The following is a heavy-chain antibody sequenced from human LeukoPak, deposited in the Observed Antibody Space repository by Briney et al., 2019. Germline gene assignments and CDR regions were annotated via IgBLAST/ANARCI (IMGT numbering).Heavy chain of an antibody. Sequence: SGPTLVNPTQTLTVTCSFSGFSLKSGAGAVGWIRQPPGRALEWLALIYWDDDKRYRPSLESRLTITKDTSKNQVVLTMTNMDPVDTATYFCAHRLEAAVFDYWGPGTLVTVSS. CDR1: GFSLKSGAGA. V-gene: IGHV2-5*02. CDR2: IYWDDDK. CDR3: AHRLEAAVFDY. J-gene: IGHJ4*02. D-gene: IGHD6-13*01.